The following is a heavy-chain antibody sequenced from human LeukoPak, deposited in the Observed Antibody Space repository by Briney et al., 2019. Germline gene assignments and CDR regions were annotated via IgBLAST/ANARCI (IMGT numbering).Heavy chain of an antibody. CDR3: ARDNSIGGRGWWFDP. CDR2: ISYDGSNK. Sequence: GGSLRLSRAASGFTFSSYGMHWVRQAPGKGLEWVAVISYDGSNKYYADSVKGRFTISRDNSKNTLYLQMNSLRAEDTAVYYCARDNSIGGRGWWFDPWGQGTLVTVSS. D-gene: IGHD4-23*01. CDR1: GFTFSSYG. J-gene: IGHJ5*02. V-gene: IGHV3-30*03.